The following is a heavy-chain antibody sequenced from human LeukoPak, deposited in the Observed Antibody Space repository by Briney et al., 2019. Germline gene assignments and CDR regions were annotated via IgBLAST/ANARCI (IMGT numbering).Heavy chain of an antibody. CDR3: ARVFSYPLRAPFDP. V-gene: IGHV4-4*02. Sequence: SGTLSLTCAVSGGSISSSNWWSWIRQPPGKGLEWIGEIYHSGSTNYNPSLKSRVTISVDKSKTQFSLKLSSVTAADTAVYYCARVFSYPLRAPFDPWGQGTLVTVSS. CDR1: GGSISSSNW. J-gene: IGHJ5*02. D-gene: IGHD3-3*01. CDR2: IYHSGST.